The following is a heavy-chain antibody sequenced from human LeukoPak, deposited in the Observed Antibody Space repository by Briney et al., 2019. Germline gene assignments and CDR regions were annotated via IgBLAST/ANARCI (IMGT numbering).Heavy chain of an antibody. CDR3: AKDPEYYYGSGSYFDY. CDR2: ISWNSGSI. J-gene: IGHJ4*02. Sequence: GGSLRLSCAAPGFIVSSNFMNWVRQAPGKGLEWVSGISWNSGSIGYADSVKGRFTISRDNAKNSLYLQMNSLRAEDTALYYCAKDPEYYYGSGSYFDYWGQGTLVTVSS. CDR1: GFIVSSNF. D-gene: IGHD3-10*01. V-gene: IGHV3-9*01.